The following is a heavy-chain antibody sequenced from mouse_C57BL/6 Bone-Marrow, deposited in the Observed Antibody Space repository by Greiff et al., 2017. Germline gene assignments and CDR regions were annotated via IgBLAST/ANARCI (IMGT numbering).Heavy chain of an antibody. Sequence: QVQLQQPGAELVKPGASVKLSCKASGYTFTSYWMHWVKQRPGQGLEWIGMIHPNSGSTNYNEKFKSKATLTVDKSSSTAYMQLSSLTSEDSAVYYCARSRYYGSSYAYYYAMDYWGQGTSVTVSS. CDR1: GYTFTSYW. CDR3: ARSRYYGSSYAYYYAMDY. D-gene: IGHD1-1*01. CDR2: IHPNSGST. J-gene: IGHJ4*01. V-gene: IGHV1-64*01.